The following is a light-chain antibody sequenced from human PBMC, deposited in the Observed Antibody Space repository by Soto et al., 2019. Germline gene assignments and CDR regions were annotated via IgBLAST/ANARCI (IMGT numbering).Light chain of an antibody. V-gene: IGKV1-5*03. J-gene: IGKJ1*01. CDR3: QQFYSYPWA. CDR2: EAS. CDR1: QSIDIL. Sequence: DIQMTQSPSTLSASVGDRVTITCRASQSIDILLAWYPHKPGKAPKLLIYEASTLQSGVPLRFSGSGSGTEFILTISSLQPDDFATYYCQQFYSYPWAFGQGTKVEIK.